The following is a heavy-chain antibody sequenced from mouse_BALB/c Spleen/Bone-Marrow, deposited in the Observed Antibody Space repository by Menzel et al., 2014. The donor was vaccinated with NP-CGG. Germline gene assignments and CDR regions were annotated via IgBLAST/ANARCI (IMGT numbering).Heavy chain of an antibody. D-gene: IGHD2-3*01. Sequence: VQRVESGAELMKPGASVKISCKATGYTFSSYWIEWVKQRPGHGLEWIGEILPGSGSTNYNEKFKGKATFTADTPSNTAYMQLSSLTSEDSAVYYCARRGYDGYHWGQGTTLTVSS. J-gene: IGHJ2*01. CDR3: ARRGYDGYH. CDR2: ILPGSGST. V-gene: IGHV1-9*01. CDR1: GYTFSSYW.